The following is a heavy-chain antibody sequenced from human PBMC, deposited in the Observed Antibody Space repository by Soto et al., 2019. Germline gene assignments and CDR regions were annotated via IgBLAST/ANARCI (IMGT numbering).Heavy chain of an antibody. CDR2: INHSGST. J-gene: IGHJ5*02. Sequence: SATLSRTCAVYGGSFSGYYLSWIRQPPGKGLEWIGEINHSGSTNYNPSLKSRVTISVDTSKNQFSLKLSSVTAADTAVYYCARGDTVPSQSWFDPWGQGTLVTVSS. V-gene: IGHV4-34*01. D-gene: IGHD4-17*01. CDR3: ARGDTVPSQSWFDP. CDR1: GGSFSGYY.